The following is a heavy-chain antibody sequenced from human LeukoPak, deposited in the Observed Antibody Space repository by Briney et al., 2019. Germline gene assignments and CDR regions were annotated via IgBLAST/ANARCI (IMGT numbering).Heavy chain of an antibody. CDR2: ISYDGSNK. V-gene: IGHV3-30*18. J-gene: IGHJ4*02. Sequence: GRSLRLSCAASGLTFSSYGMHWVRQAPGKGLEWVAVISYDGSNKYYADSVKGRFTISRDNSKNTLYLQMNSLRAEDTAVYYCAKVGFDYGDYVGNYFDYWGQGTLVTVSS. CDR1: GLTFSSYG. CDR3: AKVGFDYGDYVGNYFDY. D-gene: IGHD4-17*01.